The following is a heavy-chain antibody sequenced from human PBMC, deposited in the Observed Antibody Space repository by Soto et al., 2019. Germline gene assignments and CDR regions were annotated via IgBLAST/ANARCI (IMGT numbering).Heavy chain of an antibody. CDR3: AREMYDYGDSEPAGGSFDI. Sequence: QVQLVQSGAEVKKPGSSVKVSCKASGGTFSSYAISWVRQAPGQGLEWMGGIITIFGTANYAQKFQGRVTITADKYTSTAYMELSSLRSEDTAVYYCAREMYDYGDSEPAGGSFDIWGQGTMVTVS. CDR1: GGTFSSYA. J-gene: IGHJ3*02. CDR2: IITIFGTA. V-gene: IGHV1-69*06. D-gene: IGHD4-17*01.